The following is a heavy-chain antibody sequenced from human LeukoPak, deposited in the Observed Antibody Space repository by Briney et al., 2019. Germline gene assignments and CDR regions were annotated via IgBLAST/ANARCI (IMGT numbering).Heavy chain of an antibody. V-gene: IGHV1-69*04. D-gene: IGHD6-13*01. Sequence: GASVKVSCTASGGTFSSYAISWVRQAPGQGLEWMGRIIPILGIANYAQKCQGRVTITADKSTSTAYMELSSLRSEDTAVYYCARDRMRYSSSWFGDYLNWFDPWGQGTLVTVSS. CDR1: GGTFSSYA. CDR3: ARDRMRYSSSWFGDYLNWFDP. J-gene: IGHJ5*02. CDR2: IIPILGIA.